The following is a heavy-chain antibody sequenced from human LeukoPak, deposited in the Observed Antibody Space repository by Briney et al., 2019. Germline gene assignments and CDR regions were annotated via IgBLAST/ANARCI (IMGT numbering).Heavy chain of an antibody. D-gene: IGHD2-2*01. V-gene: IGHV4-38-2*02. CDR3: ARSIVVVPAAPAEYFQQ. J-gene: IGHJ1*01. CDR2: SGST. Sequence: PSETLSLTCTVSGYSISSGYYWGWIRQPPGKGLEWIGSGSTYYNPSLKSRVTISVDTSKNQFSLKLSSVTAADTAVYFCARSIVVVPAAPAEYFQQWGQGTLVTVSS. CDR1: GYSISSGYY.